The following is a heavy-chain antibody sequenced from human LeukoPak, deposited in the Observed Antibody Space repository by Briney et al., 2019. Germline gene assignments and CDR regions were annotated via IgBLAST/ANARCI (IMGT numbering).Heavy chain of an antibody. CDR2: INHSGST. D-gene: IGHD2-8*01. Sequence: SETLSLTCAVYGGSFSGYYWSWIRQPPGKGLEWIGEINHSGSTNYNPSLKSRVTISVDTSKNQFSLKLSSVTAADTAVYYCARDHYWLEYCSDGVCRDTFDIWGQGTTVTVSS. CDR3: ARDHYWLEYCSDGVCRDTFDI. J-gene: IGHJ3*02. CDR1: GGSFSGYY. V-gene: IGHV4-34*01.